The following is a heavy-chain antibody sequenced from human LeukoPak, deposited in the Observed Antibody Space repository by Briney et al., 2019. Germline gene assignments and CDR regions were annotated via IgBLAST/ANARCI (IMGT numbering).Heavy chain of an antibody. Sequence: GGSLRLSCAASGFTFSRYAMSWVREAPGKGLEGVSANSGSGGSKYFAGAVKGRFTIYRDNSKNTLYLQMNSLRAEETAVYYCAKDLAVARQGGYDYWGQGTLVTGSS. CDR3: AKDLAVARQGGYDY. CDR2: NSGSGGSK. CDR1: GFTFSRYA. D-gene: IGHD6-19*01. V-gene: IGHV3-23*01. J-gene: IGHJ4*02.